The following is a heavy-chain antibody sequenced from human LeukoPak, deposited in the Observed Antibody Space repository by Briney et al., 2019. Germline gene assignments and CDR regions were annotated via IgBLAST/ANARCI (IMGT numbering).Heavy chain of an antibody. J-gene: IGHJ4*02. V-gene: IGHV3-23*01. CDR1: GFTFSGHA. CDR3: AKVLSGSQDY. CDR2: ITGGAENT. Sequence: GESLRLSCAASGFTFSGHAMSWVRQAPGKGLKWLSTITGGAENTYYADSVKGRFTISGDNSKNTVYLQMNSLRAEDTAVYYCAKVLSGSQDYWGQGTLVTVFS. D-gene: IGHD1-26*01.